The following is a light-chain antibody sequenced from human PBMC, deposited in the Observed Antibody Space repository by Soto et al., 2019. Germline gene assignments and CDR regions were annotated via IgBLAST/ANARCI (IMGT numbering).Light chain of an antibody. CDR2: AAS. J-gene: IGKJ1*01. V-gene: IGKV1-9*01. CDR1: QGISSS. Sequence: IHLTQAPSSLSASVGYRVTITCRACQGISSSLAWYLQNPRQAPKLLIYAASTLQSGVPSRFSGSGSGIHSTLPISSLQPEDFATYYCPQLNTHPRTLGQGTKVDIK. CDR3: PQLNTHPRT.